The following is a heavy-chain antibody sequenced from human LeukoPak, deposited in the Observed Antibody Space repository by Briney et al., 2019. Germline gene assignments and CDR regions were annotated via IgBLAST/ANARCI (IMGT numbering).Heavy chain of an antibody. J-gene: IGHJ4*02. D-gene: IGHD6-13*01. V-gene: IGHV3-23*01. CDR2: ISGGSERI. Sequence: GGSLRLSCAASGFTFSSYPMTWVRQAPGKGLEWVSSISGGSERIYYADSVKGRFTISRDNSKNTLYLQLNSLRAEDTAVYYCAKGQAGIAAAGTSDYWGQGTLVTVSS. CDR1: GFTFSSYP. CDR3: AKGQAGIAAAGTSDY.